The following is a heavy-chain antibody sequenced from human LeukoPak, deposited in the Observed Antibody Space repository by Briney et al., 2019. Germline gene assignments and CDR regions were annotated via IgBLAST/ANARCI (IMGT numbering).Heavy chain of an antibody. CDR1: GITFTSYY. CDR3: ALIAPPHI. CDR2: INPSGTIT. J-gene: IGHJ4*02. D-gene: IGHD6-13*01. V-gene: IGHV1-46*01. Sequence: ASVKVSCKASGITFTSYYIHWVRQAPGRGLEWMGKINPSGTITTYAPKYQGRVTVTKDTSTNTVYMELSSLRSDDTAVYYCALIAPPHIGGQGTLVTVSS.